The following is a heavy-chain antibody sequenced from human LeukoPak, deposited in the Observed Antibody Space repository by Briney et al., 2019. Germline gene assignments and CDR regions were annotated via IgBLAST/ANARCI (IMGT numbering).Heavy chain of an antibody. CDR3: ARGLSVPLYYDFWSGYSYYFDY. V-gene: IGHV1-8*01. J-gene: IGHJ4*02. Sequence: ASGKVSCKASGYTFTSYDINWVRQATGQGLEWMGWMNPNSGNTGCAQKFQGRVTMTRITSISTAYMELSSLRSEDTAVYYCARGLSVPLYYDFWSGYSYYFDYWGQGTLVTVSS. CDR2: MNPNSGNT. CDR1: GYTFTSYD. D-gene: IGHD3-3*01.